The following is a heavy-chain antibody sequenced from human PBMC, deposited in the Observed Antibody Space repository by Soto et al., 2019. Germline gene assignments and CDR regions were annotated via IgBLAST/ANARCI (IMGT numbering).Heavy chain of an antibody. D-gene: IGHD5-12*01. V-gene: IGHV1-2*02. CDR3: ASGTGYSGYDFWGLRYYGMAV. Sequence: QVQLVQSGAEVKKPGASVKVSCKASGYTFTGYYMHWVRQAPGQGLEWMGWINPNSGGTNYAQKFQGRVTMTRDTSISTAYIELSRLRSDDKAVYYCASGTGYSGYDFWGLRYYGMAVWGQGTTVTVSS. CDR2: INPNSGGT. CDR1: GYTFTGYY. J-gene: IGHJ6*02.